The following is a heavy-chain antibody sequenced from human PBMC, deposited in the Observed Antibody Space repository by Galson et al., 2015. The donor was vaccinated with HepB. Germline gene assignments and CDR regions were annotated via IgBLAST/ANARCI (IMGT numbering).Heavy chain of an antibody. V-gene: IGHV1-18*01. J-gene: IGHJ4*02. Sequence: SVKVSCKASGYTFISYGISWVRQAPGQGLEWMGWINPYNGNTNYALKLQGRVTITTDTSTSTVYMELRSLRSDDTAVYYCARARYGSSAPDYWGQGTLVTVSS. D-gene: IGHD2-15*01. CDR3: ARARYGSSAPDY. CDR2: INPYNGNT. CDR1: GYTFISYG.